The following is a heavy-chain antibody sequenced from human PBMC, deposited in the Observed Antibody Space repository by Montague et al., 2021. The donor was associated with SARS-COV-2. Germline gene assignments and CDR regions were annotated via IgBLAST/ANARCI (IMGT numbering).Heavy chain of an antibody. CDR3: SRASVTMIRGGTRYSWFDP. CDR1: GGSFSSY. CDR2: ISHGGGT. Sequence: SETLSLTCDVYGGSFSSYWSWIRQPPGRGLEWVGQISHGGGTNYXPSLKSRVTISVDTSKNQVSLKLKSMTPADTAVYYCSRASVTMIRGGTRYSWFDPWGQGTLVTVSS. J-gene: IGHJ5*02. V-gene: IGHV4-34*01. D-gene: IGHD3-10*01.